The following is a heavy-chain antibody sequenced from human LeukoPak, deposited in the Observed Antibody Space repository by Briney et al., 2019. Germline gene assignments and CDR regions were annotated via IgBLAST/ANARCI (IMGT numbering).Heavy chain of an antibody. D-gene: IGHD5-18*01. CDR3: ARVKGIYSLWDDAFDI. Sequence: PSETLSLTCTVSGGSISSYYWSWIRQPPGKGLEWIGYIDHTGSTNYNPSLKSRVTMSIDTSKNHFSLNLTSVTAADTAVYYCARVKGIYSLWDDAFDIWGHGTMVTVSS. V-gene: IGHV4-59*01. CDR1: GGSISSYY. CDR2: IDHTGST. J-gene: IGHJ3*02.